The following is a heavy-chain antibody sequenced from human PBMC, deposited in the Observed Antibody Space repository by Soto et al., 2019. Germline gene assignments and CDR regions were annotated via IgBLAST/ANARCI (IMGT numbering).Heavy chain of an antibody. Sequence: QVQLVESGGGLVKPGGSLRLSCAASGFTFSDYYMSWIRQAPGKGLDWVSYISSSSSNTKYADSVKGRFTISRDNAKNSLYLQMNSLSAEDAAVYYCASDVYRYSSSSPEDVWGQGKRVTVSS. CDR3: ASDVYRYSSSSPEDV. CDR1: GFTFSDYY. V-gene: IGHV3-11*06. CDR2: ISSSSSNT. J-gene: IGHJ6*02. D-gene: IGHD6-6*01.